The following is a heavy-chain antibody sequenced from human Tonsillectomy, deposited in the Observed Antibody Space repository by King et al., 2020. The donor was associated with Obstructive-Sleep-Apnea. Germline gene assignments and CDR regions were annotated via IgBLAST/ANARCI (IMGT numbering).Heavy chain of an antibody. D-gene: IGHD5-18*01. Sequence: LQLQESGPGLVKPSETLSLTCIVSGVSISSSSYYWGWIRQPPGKGLEWIGSIYNSGSTDYNPPLKSRVSISVDTAKNQFSLKLRSVTAADTAVYYCARGGNYGYSANWFDPWGQGTLVTVSS. CDR2: IYNSGST. CDR3: ARGGNYGYSANWFDP. CDR1: GVSISSSSYY. V-gene: IGHV4-39*07. J-gene: IGHJ5*02.